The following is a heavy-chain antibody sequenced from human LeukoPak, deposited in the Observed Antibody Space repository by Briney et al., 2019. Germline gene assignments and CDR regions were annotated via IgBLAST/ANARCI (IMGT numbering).Heavy chain of an antibody. CDR3: ARDPGNGGLDFDY. J-gene: IGHJ4*02. V-gene: IGHV3-21*01. CDR1: GFTFSSYS. Sequence: GGSLRLSCAASGFTFSSYSMNWVRQAPGKGLEWVSSISSSSSYIYYADSVKGRFTISRDNAKNSLYLQMNSLRAEDTAVYYCARDPGNGGLDFDYWGQGTLVTVSS. CDR2: ISSSSSYI. D-gene: IGHD1-1*01.